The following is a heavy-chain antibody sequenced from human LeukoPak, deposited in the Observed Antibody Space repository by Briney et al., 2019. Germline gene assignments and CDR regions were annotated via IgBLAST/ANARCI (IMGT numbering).Heavy chain of an antibody. D-gene: IGHD3-16*02. Sequence: ASVKVPCKASGYTFTEQYIHWVRQAPGQGLEWMGWINPHSGGTNYAQKFQGRVAMTRDTSISAAYMDLSRLRSDDTAVYYCARQGGSARYFDYWGQGTLVTVSS. CDR2: INPHSGGT. CDR3: ARQGGSARYFDY. V-gene: IGHV1-2*02. J-gene: IGHJ4*02. CDR1: GYTFTEQY.